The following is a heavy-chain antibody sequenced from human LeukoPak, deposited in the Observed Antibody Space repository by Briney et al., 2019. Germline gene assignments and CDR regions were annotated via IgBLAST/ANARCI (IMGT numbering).Heavy chain of an antibody. D-gene: IGHD2-21*01. CDR2: ISGSGRRT. CDR1: GFIFSSDT. Sequence: GGSLRLSCAGSGFIFSSDTMNWVRQAPGKGLEWVSGISGSGRRTYYADSVKGRFTISRDNSKKALYLKMNSLRAEDTAIYYCAKDLRYCGGDCYSADAFDIWGQGTMVTVSS. V-gene: IGHV3-23*01. CDR3: AKDLRYCGGDCYSADAFDI. J-gene: IGHJ3*02.